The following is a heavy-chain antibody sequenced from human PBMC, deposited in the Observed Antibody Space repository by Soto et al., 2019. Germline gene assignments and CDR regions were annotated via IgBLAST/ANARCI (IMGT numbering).Heavy chain of an antibody. Sequence: QLQVQESGPGVVKASETLSLTCSVSGGSISSDTYYWVWVRQPPGKGLEWIGSIKYNGHTYYNPSLKSRVAMSVDTSKNQFSLHLTSVTAADTAVYSYARQRAWYGEWAFDIWGQGTRVTVSS. CDR1: GGSISSDTYY. CDR3: ARQRAWYGEWAFDI. J-gene: IGHJ3*02. D-gene: IGHD3-10*01. V-gene: IGHV4-39*01. CDR2: IKYNGHT.